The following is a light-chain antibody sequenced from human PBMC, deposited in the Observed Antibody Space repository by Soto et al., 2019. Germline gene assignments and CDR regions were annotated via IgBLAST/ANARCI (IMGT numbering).Light chain of an antibody. CDR3: QQYGRSST. V-gene: IGKV3-20*01. CDR1: QSVSSSY. CDR2: GAS. Sequence: IVLTQSPGTLSLSPVERATLSCRASQSVSSSYLAWYQQKPGQAPRLLIYGASSRPTGIPDRFSGSGSGTDFTLTISRLEPEDFAVYYCQQYGRSSTFGQGTRLEIK. J-gene: IGKJ5*01.